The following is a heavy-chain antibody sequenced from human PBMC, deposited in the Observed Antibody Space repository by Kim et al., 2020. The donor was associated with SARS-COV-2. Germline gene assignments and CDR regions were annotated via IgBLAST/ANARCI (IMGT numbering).Heavy chain of an antibody. V-gene: IGHV3-21*01. Sequence: GGSLRLSCAASGFTFSSYSMNWVRQAPGKGLEWVSSISSSSSYIYYADSVKGRFTISRDNAKNSLYLQMNSLRAEDTAVYYCARGGAPGDYYYDSSGAFDYWGQGTLVTVSS. CDR1: GFTFSSYS. CDR2: ISSSSSYI. CDR3: ARGGAPGDYYYDSSGAFDY. D-gene: IGHD3-22*01. J-gene: IGHJ4*02.